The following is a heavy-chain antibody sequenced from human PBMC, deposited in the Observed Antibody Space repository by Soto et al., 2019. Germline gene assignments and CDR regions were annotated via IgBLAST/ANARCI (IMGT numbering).Heavy chain of an antibody. Sequence: EVQLVESGGGLVQPGGSLRLSCATSGFTFSSYEMKWVRQAPGKGLEWVSYISSSGSTIYYADSVKGRFTISRDNAKNSLYLQMYSLRAEDTAVYYCARDQEAGSFFPYYYGMDVWGQGTTVTVSS. CDR1: GFTFSSYE. J-gene: IGHJ6*02. CDR2: ISSSGSTI. D-gene: IGHD6-13*01. V-gene: IGHV3-48*03. CDR3: ARDQEAGSFFPYYYGMDV.